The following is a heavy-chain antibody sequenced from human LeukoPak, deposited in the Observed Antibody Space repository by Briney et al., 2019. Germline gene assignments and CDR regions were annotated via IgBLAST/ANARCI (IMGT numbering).Heavy chain of an antibody. V-gene: IGHV3-23*01. CDR2: ISGSGGST. D-gene: IGHD3-3*01. CDR1: GFTLSSYA. CDR3: AKDGGRITIFGVGPLV. J-gene: IGHJ6*04. Sequence: PGGSLRLSCAASGFTLSSYAMSWVRQAPGKGLEWVSAISGSGGSTYYADSVKGRFTISRDNSKNTLYLQMNSLRAEDTAVYYCAKDGGRITIFGVGPLVWGKGTTVTVSS.